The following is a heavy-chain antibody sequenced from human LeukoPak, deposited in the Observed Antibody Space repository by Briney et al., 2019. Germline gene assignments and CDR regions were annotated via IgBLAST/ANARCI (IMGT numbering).Heavy chain of an antibody. CDR2: INPNSGAT. V-gene: IGHV1-2*02. J-gene: IGHJ5*02. CDR1: GYTFTDYY. Sequence: ASVRVSCTASGYTFTDYYMHWVRQAPGQGLEWMGWINPNSGATNYAQKFQGRVTMTRDTSISTAYMELSRLTSDDTAVYYCVRGSSSAAWFDPWGQGTLATVSS. CDR3: VRGSSSAAWFDP. D-gene: IGHD6-6*01.